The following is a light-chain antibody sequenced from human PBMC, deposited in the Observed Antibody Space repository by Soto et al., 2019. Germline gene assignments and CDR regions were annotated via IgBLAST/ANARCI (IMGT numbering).Light chain of an antibody. Sequence: DIVLTQSPAILSLSPGERATLSCRASEDVGNSLAWYQQRPGQSPRLLIYDVSNKATGIPSRFSGSGSGADFTLTISSLEPDDFAVYYCQQRYIWSLTFGQGTKVDI. CDR2: DVS. CDR1: EDVGNS. J-gene: IGKJ1*01. CDR3: QQRYIWSLT. V-gene: IGKV3-11*01.